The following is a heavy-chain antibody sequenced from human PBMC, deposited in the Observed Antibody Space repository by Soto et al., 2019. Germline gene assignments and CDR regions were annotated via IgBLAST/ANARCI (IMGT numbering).Heavy chain of an antibody. CDR2: ISPLKGRT. D-gene: IGHD4-17*01. J-gene: IGHJ1*01. V-gene: IGHV1-18*04. CDR3: AMDYGDRPEYFKH. CDR1: GYTFTSYG. Sequence: QVQLVQSGPDLKRPGASMKVSCKASGYTFTSYGISWVRQAPGQGLEWMAWISPLKGRTQYSQKAQGRVTLSTDTSSNTAYMEMTTLRVDDTAVYYCAMDYGDRPEYFKHCGQGRLVTVS.